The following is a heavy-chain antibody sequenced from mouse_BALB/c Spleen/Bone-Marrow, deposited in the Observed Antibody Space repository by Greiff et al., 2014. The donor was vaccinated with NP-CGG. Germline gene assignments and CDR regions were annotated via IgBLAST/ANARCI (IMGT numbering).Heavy chain of an antibody. CDR3: AYYRYDVNY. D-gene: IGHD2-14*01. Sequence: DLVKPGASVRLSCKASGYTFTSYWINWIKQRPGQGLEWIGRIAPGSGSTYYNEMFKGKAILTVDTSSSTAYIQLSSLSSEDSAVYFCAYYRYDVNYWGQGTTLTVSP. CDR2: IAPGSGST. J-gene: IGHJ2*01. V-gene: IGHV1S41*01. CDR1: GYTFTSYW.